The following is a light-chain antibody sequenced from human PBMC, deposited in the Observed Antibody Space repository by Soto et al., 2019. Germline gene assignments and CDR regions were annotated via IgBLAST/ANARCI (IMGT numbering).Light chain of an antibody. CDR2: SDD. Sequence: QSVLAQPPSASGTPGQSVTISCSGSNSNIGGNPVNWYQQLPGSAPKLLIHSDDRRPSGVPDRISGSKSCTSASLAISGLQSEDEADYYCAVWDDSLDGWVFGGGTKLTVL. J-gene: IGLJ3*02. CDR1: NSNIGGNP. V-gene: IGLV1-44*01. CDR3: AVWDDSLDGWV.